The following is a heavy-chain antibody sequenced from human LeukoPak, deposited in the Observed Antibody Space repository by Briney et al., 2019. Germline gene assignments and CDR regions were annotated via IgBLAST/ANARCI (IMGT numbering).Heavy chain of an antibody. J-gene: IGHJ6*02. CDR1: GFTFSSYG. V-gene: IGHV3-33*01. D-gene: IGHD1-26*01. Sequence: PGGSLRLSCAASGFTFSSYGMHWVRQAPGKGLEWVAVIWYDGSNKYYADSVKGRFTISRDNSKNTLYLQMNSLRAEDTAVYYCARDGSTRFSARYYGMDVWGQGTTVTVSS. CDR3: ARDGSTRFSARYYGMDV. CDR2: IWYDGSNK.